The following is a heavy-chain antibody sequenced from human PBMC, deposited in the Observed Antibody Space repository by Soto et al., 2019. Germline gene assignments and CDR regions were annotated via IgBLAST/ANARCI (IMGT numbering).Heavy chain of an antibody. CDR1: GYTFTGYY. CDR2: INPNSGGT. CDR3: AINHPANGYSYGYRTSYYYGMDV. D-gene: IGHD5-18*01. V-gene: IGHV1-2*02. Sequence: ASVKVSCKASGYTFTGYYMHWVRQTPGQGLEWMGWINPNSGGTNYAQKFQGRVTMTRDTSISTAYMELSRLRSDDTAVYYCAINHPANGYSYGYRTSYYYGMDVWGQGTTVTVSS. J-gene: IGHJ6*02.